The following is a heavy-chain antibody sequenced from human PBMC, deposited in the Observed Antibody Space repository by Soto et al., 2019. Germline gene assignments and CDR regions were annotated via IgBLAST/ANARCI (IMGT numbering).Heavy chain of an antibody. V-gene: IGHV3-7*01. CDR2: INPDGSEK. CDR3: ARDDYYDTSGYLALFDY. Sequence: PGGSLRLSCAASGFSFSSVWMTWVRQAPGKGLECLACINPDGSEKYYVDSVKGRFTVSRDNARNSLYVQMNSLRDEDTAVYYCARDDYYDTSGYLALFDYWGQGTLVTVSS. J-gene: IGHJ4*02. CDR1: GFSFSSVW. D-gene: IGHD3-22*01.